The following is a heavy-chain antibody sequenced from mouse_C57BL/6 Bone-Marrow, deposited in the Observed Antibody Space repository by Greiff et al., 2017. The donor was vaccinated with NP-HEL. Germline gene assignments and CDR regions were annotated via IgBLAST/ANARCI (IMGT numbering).Heavy chain of an antibody. CDR3: ARWAPITTVVYWYFDV. D-gene: IGHD1-1*01. CDR1: GYTFTSYW. CDR2: IHPNSGST. J-gene: IGHJ1*03. V-gene: IGHV1-64*01. Sequence: QVQLQQPGAELVKPGASVKLSCKASGYTFTSYWMHWVKQRPGQGLEWIGMIHPNSGSTNYNEKFKSKATLTVDKSSSTAYMQLSSLTSEDSAVYYCARWAPITTVVYWYFDVWGTGTTVTVSS.